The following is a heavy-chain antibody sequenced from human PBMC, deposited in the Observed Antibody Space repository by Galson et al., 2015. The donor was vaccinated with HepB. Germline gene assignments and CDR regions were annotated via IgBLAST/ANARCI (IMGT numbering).Heavy chain of an antibody. D-gene: IGHD3-3*01. CDR1: GGSISSYY. Sequence: ETLSLTCTVSGGSISSYYWSWIRQPPGKGLEWIGYIYYSGSTNSNPSLTSRVTISVDTSKNQFSLKLKSVTAADTAVYYCARYYDFWSGYQNYYYAMDVWGQGTTVTVSS. CDR3: ARYYDFWSGYQNYYYAMDV. V-gene: IGHV4-59*01. J-gene: IGHJ6*02. CDR2: IYYSGST.